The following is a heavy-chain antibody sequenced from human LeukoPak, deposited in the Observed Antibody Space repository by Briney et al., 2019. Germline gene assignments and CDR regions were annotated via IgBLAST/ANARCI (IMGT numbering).Heavy chain of an antibody. J-gene: IGHJ5*02. V-gene: IGHV1-18*01. D-gene: IGHD4-17*01. CDR1: GYTFTSYG. Sequence: ASLKVSCKASGYTFTSYGISWVRQAPGQGLEWMGWISAYNGNTNYAQKLQGRGTMTTDTSTSIAYKEVRSLGTDDNAGYYWGRLAVTTLGYWFDPWGQGTLVTVSS. CDR3: GRLAVTTLGYWFDP. CDR2: ISAYNGNT.